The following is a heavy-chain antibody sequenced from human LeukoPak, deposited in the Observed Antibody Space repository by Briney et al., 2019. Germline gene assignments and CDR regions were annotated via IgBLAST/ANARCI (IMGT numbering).Heavy chain of an antibody. Sequence: PGGSLRLSCAASGFTFSSYAMSWVRQAPGKGLEWVSYISSSGSTIYYADSVKGRFTISRDNAKNSLYLQMNSLRAEDTAVYYCARVLGYCSSTSCFIVGLATFDYWGQGTLVTVSS. CDR1: GFTFSSYA. CDR3: ARVLGYCSSTSCFIVGLATFDY. V-gene: IGHV3-48*04. J-gene: IGHJ4*02. CDR2: ISSSGSTI. D-gene: IGHD2-2*01.